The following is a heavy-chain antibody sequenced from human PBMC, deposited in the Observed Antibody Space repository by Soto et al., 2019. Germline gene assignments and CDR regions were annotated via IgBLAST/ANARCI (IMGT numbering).Heavy chain of an antibody. Sequence: EVQLLESGGGLVQPGGSLRLSCAASGFTFTTYAMSWVRQAPGKGLEWISGISGGGDYTYYADSVRGRFIIFRDNSKNTLYLQLDSPRAEDAAIYYCANDLRGRGDFWGQGTLVTVSS. V-gene: IGHV3-23*01. D-gene: IGHD3-10*01. J-gene: IGHJ4*02. CDR2: ISGGGDYT. CDR3: ANDLRGRGDF. CDR1: GFTFTTYA.